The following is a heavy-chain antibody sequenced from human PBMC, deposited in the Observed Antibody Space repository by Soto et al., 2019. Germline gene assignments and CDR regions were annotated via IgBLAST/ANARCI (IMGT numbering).Heavy chain of an antibody. CDR3: ARRTFPGAIAD. V-gene: IGHV4-4*02. D-gene: IGHD2-21*01. Sequence: SETLSLTCAGSGDSVNTHDWWACVRQPPGKRPEWIGEISHNDLKNYHPFLKTRLSFSISRDRSSLQFSLSLRSVTDTDTAVYFCARRTFPGAIADWGQGKMVTVSS. CDR1: GDSVNTHDW. CDR2: ISHNDLK. J-gene: IGHJ4*02.